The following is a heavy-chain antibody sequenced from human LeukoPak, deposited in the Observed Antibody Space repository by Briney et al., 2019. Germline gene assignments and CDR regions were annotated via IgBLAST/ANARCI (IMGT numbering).Heavy chain of an antibody. V-gene: IGHV3-7*01. D-gene: IGHD3-10*01. CDR2: IKQDGSEK. Sequence: GGSLRLSCAASGFTFSSYWMSWVRQAPGKGLEWVANIKQDGSEKYYVGSVKGRFTISRDNAKNSLYLQMNSLRAEDTAVYYCARVLWFGELLFWGQGTLVTVSS. CDR3: ARVLWFGELLF. J-gene: IGHJ4*02. CDR1: GFTFSSYW.